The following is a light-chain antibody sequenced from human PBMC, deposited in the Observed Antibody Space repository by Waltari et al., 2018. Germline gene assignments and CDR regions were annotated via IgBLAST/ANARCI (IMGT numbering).Light chain of an antibody. CDR2: WAS. CDR3: HQYYSTPWT. Sequence: DIVMTQSPDSLAVSLGERATINCKSSQSVLYSSSNKSYLTWYQQKPGQPPKLLFYWASTRESGVPARFSGGGSGTDFTLTISSLQAEDVAVYYCHQYYSTPWTFGQGTKVEIK. J-gene: IGKJ1*01. V-gene: IGKV4-1*01. CDR1: QSVLYSSSNKSY.